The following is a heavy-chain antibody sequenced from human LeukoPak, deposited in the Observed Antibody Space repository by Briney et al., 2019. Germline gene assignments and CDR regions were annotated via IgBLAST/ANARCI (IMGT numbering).Heavy chain of an antibody. CDR1: GFTFSSYA. Sequence: GGSLRLSCAASGFTFSSYAMHWVRQAPGKGLEWVAVISYDGSNKYYADSVKGRFTISRDNSKNTLYLQMNSLRAEDTAVYYCARRTLRIAAGSYYMDVWGKGTTVTVSS. J-gene: IGHJ6*03. D-gene: IGHD6-13*01. CDR3: ARRTLRIAAGSYYMDV. V-gene: IGHV3-30-3*01. CDR2: ISYDGSNK.